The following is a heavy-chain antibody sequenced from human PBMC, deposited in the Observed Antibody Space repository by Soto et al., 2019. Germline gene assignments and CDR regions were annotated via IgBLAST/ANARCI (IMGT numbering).Heavy chain of an antibody. CDR3: ARRDYTTSVDY. J-gene: IGHJ4*02. V-gene: IGHV5-51*01. D-gene: IGHD2-2*02. CDR1: GYSFTNYW. Sequence: GESLKISCMGSGYSFTNYWIGWVRQMPGKGLEWMGIIYPSDSDTRYSPSFQGQVTISADKSISTAYLQWSSLKASDTAIYFCARRDYTTSVDYWGQGTLVTAPQ. CDR2: IYPSDSDT.